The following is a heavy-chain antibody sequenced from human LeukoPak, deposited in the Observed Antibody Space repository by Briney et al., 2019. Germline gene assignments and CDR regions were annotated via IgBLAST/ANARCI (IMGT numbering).Heavy chain of an antibody. CDR2: ISGSGGST. V-gene: IGHV3-23*01. CDR3: AKDSGGLDYDILTGYPYYFDY. J-gene: IGHJ4*02. CDR1: GFTFSSYA. D-gene: IGHD3-9*01. Sequence: AGGSLRLSCAASGFTFSSYAMSWVRQAPGKGLEWVSGISGSGGSTYYADSVKGRLTISRDNSKNTLYLQMNSLRAEDTAVYYCAKDSGGLDYDILTGYPYYFDYWGQGTLVTVSS.